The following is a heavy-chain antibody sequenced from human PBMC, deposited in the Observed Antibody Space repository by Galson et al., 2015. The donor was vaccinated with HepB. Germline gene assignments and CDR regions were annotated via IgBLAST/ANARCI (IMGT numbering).Heavy chain of an antibody. CDR2: IGVYSGDT. CDR3: ARYSSSGWYN. Sequence: SVKVSCKASGYTFNSYGITWVRQAPGQGLEWMGWIGVYSGDTNYAQNLQGRVTMTTDTSTSTAYMELRSLRSDDTAVYFCARYSSSGWYNWGQGTMVTVSS. J-gene: IGHJ4*02. D-gene: IGHD6-19*01. CDR1: GYTFNSYG. V-gene: IGHV1-18*04.